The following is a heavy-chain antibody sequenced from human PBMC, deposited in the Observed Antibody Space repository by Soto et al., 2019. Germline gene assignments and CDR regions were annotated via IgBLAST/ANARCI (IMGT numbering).Heavy chain of an antibody. Sequence: EVQLLESGGGLVQPGGSLRLSCAASGFTFSSYAMSWVRQAPGKGLEWVSAISGSGGSTYYADSVKGRFTISRDNSKNSLYLQMNSLRAEDTAVYYCARSFTYYDFWSGYSNYYYYGMDVWGQGTTVTVSS. D-gene: IGHD3-3*01. CDR2: ISGSGGST. J-gene: IGHJ6*02. CDR1: GFTFSSYA. V-gene: IGHV3-23*01. CDR3: ARSFTYYDFWSGYSNYYYYGMDV.